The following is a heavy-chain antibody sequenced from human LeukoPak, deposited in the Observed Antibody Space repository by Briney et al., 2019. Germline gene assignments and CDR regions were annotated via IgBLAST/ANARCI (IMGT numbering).Heavy chain of an antibody. CDR3: ARGGGIAAAAAW. CDR2: ISGSGGST. Sequence: PGGSLRLSCAASGFTFSSYAMSWVRQAPGKGLEWVSAISGSGGSTYYADSVRGRFTISRDNSKNTLYLQMNSLRAEDTAVYYCARGGGIAAAAAWWGQGTLVTVSS. D-gene: IGHD6-13*01. CDR1: GFTFSSYA. J-gene: IGHJ4*02. V-gene: IGHV3-23*01.